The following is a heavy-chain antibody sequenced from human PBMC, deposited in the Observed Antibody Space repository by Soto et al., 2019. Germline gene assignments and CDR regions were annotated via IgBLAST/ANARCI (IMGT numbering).Heavy chain of an antibody. J-gene: IGHJ4*02. Sequence: EVQLVESGGGLVQPGGSLRLSCAASGFTLSDHYMDWVRQAPGKGLEWVGRTRNKANSYTTEYAASVKGRFIVSSDDSMNSLYLQMNSLKTEDTAMYYCVRTSHYGSGTCNFDYWGQGTLVTVSS. CDR2: TRNKANSYTT. D-gene: IGHD3-10*01. V-gene: IGHV3-72*01. CDR3: VRTSHYGSGTCNFDY. CDR1: GFTLSDHY.